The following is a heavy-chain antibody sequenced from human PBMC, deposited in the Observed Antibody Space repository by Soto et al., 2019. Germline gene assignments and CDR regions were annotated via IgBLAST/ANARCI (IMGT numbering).Heavy chain of an antibody. Sequence: GGSLRLSCAASGFSLNNAWMNWVRQAPGKGLEWVGRIKSKPDDGATNYAAPVKGRFTISRDDSKNTLYLQMNSLKTEDTAVYYCSLLSSDFWGQGTLVTVSS. D-gene: IGHD3-3*01. V-gene: IGHV3-15*07. CDR2: IKSKPDDGAT. CDR3: SLLSSDF. CDR1: GFSLNNAW. J-gene: IGHJ4*02.